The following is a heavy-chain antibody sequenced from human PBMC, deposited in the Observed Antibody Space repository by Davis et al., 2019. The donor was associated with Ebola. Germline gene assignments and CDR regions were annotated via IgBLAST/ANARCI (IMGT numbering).Heavy chain of an antibody. J-gene: IGHJ6*02. CDR1: GFTFSSYN. CDR2: ISGSSYYI. Sequence: GESLKISCAASGFTFSSYNMNWVRQAPGKGLEWLSSISGSSYYIYYAVSVMGRFTISRDNAKNSLYLQMNSLRAEDTAVYYCARDRPLDFFFGDYYGMDVWGQGTTVTVSS. V-gene: IGHV3-21*01. D-gene: IGHD3-16*01. CDR3: ARDRPLDFFFGDYYGMDV.